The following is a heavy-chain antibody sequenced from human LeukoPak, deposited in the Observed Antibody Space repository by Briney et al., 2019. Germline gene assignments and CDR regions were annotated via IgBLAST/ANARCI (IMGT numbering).Heavy chain of an antibody. J-gene: IGHJ6*03. Sequence: GGSLRLSCAASGFTFSSYWMSWVRQAPGKGLEWVSAISGSGGSTYYADPVKGRFTISRDNAKNTLYLQMNSLRAEDTAVYYCARVLRYCSGGNCYSGGLGYMDVWGKGTTVTISS. CDR3: ARVLRYCSGGNCYSGGLGYMDV. D-gene: IGHD2-15*01. CDR1: GFTFSSYW. V-gene: IGHV3-23*01. CDR2: ISGSGGST.